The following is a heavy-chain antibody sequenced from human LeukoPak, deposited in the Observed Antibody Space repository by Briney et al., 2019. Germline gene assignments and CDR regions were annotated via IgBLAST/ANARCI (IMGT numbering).Heavy chain of an antibody. CDR2: IFYSGST. CDR1: SGSISTSNYY. D-gene: IGHD3-22*01. V-gene: IGHV4-39*07. J-gene: IGHJ4*02. CDR3: TYYYTY. Sequence: SETLSLTCTVSSGSISTSNYYWGWVRQPPGKALEWIGNIFYSGSTYYSPSLKSRVTISLDTSRNQFSLKLSSVTAADTAVYYCTYYYTYWGQGTPVTVSS.